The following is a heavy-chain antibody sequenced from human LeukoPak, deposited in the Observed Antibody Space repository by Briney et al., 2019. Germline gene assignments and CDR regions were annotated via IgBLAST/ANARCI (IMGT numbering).Heavy chain of an antibody. V-gene: IGHV4-39*07. D-gene: IGHD1-26*01. CDR3: ARDTRELFDY. CDR2: IYYSGST. J-gene: IGHJ4*02. Sequence: SETLSLTCTVSGGSISSSSYYWGWIRQPPGKGLEWIGSIYYSGSTYYNPSLKSRVTISVDTSKNQFSLKLSSVTAADTAVYYCARDTRELFDYWGQGTLVTVSS. CDR1: GGSISSSSYY.